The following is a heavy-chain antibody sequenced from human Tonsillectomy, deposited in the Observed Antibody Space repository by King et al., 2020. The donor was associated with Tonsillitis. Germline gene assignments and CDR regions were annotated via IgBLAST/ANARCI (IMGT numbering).Heavy chain of an antibody. V-gene: IGHV3-30*18. CDR1: GFTFSSYG. J-gene: IGHJ3*02. D-gene: IGHD5-18*01. CDR3: AKDLVKGYSYGWGAFDI. Sequence: VQLVESGGGVVQPGRSLRLSCAASGFTFSSYGMHWVRQAPGKGLEWVAVISYDGSNKYYADSVKGRFTISRENSKNTLYLQMNSLRAEDTAVYYCAKDLVKGYSYGWGAFDIWGQGTMVTVSS. CDR2: ISYDGSNK.